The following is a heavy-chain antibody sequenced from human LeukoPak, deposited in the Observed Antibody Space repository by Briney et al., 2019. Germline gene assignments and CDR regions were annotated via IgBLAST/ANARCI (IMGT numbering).Heavy chain of an antibody. D-gene: IGHD3-10*01. CDR1: GGSISSYY. CDR3: ARDFEFYGSGSTYYFDY. J-gene: IGHJ4*02. Sequence: SETLSLTCTVSGGSISSYYWSWIRQPPGKGLEWIGRIYTSGSTNYNPSLKSRVTMSVDTSKNQFSLKLSSVTAADTAVYYCARDFEFYGSGSTYYFDYWGQGTLVTVSS. CDR2: IYTSGST. V-gene: IGHV4-4*07.